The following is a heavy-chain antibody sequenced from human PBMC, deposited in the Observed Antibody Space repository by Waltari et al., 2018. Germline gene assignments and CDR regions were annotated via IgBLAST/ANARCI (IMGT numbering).Heavy chain of an antibody. CDR2: SIPTVGTA. J-gene: IGHJ5*02. CDR3: ARATMVRGVITNKFNWFDP. D-gene: IGHD3-10*01. Sequence: QVQLVQSGAEVKKPGSSVKVSCKASGGTFSSYAISWVRQAPGHGLEWMGGSIPTVGTANYAQKFQGRVTITTDESTSTAYMELSSLRSEDTAVYYCARATMVRGVITNKFNWFDPWGQGTLVTVSS. CDR1: GGTFSSYA. V-gene: IGHV1-69*05.